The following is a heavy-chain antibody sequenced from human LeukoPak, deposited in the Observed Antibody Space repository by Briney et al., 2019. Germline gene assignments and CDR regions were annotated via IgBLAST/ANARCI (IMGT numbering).Heavy chain of an antibody. CDR1: GFTVSSNY. J-gene: IGHJ3*02. CDR2: IYSGGST. V-gene: IGHV3-53*01. CDR3: ARYVLRFLEGAFDI. D-gene: IGHD3-3*01. Sequence: GGSLRLSCAASGFTVSSNYMSWVRQAPGKGLEWVSVIYSGGSTYYADSVKGRFTISRDNSKNTLYLQMNSLRAEDTAVYYCARYVLRFLEGAFDIWGQGTMVTVSS.